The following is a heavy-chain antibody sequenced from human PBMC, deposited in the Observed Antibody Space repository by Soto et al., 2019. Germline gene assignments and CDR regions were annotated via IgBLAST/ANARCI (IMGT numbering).Heavy chain of an antibody. CDR2: IGYDGGNK. CDR3: ARDDYGPDFDY. D-gene: IGHD4-17*01. V-gene: IGHV3-33*01. Sequence: QVQLAESGGGVVQPGRSLRLSCAASGFTFSSYGMHWVRQAPGKGLEWVVVIGYDGGNKYYADSVKGRFTISRDNSKKTLHLQMNSLRAEDTAVYYCARDDYGPDFDYWGQGTLVTVSS. CDR1: GFTFSSYG. J-gene: IGHJ4*02.